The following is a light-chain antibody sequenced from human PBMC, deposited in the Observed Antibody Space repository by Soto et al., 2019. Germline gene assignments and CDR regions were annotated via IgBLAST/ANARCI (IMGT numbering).Light chain of an antibody. Sequence: QSVLTQPPSVSAAPGQKVTISCSGSSSNIGSNFGSWYQQLPGTAPKLLIYDNDKRPSGIPDRFSGSKSGTSATLGITGLQTGDEADYYCGTWDSSLSAVVFGGGTNVTVL. CDR3: GTWDSSLSAVV. V-gene: IGLV1-51*01. CDR1: SSNIGSNF. J-gene: IGLJ2*01. CDR2: DND.